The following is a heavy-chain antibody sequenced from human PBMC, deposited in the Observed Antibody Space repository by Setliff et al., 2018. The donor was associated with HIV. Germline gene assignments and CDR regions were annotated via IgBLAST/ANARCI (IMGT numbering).Heavy chain of an antibody. Sequence: PGESLKISCKGSGYTFTSYWIGWVRQMPGKGLEWMGIIYPDDSDTRYSPSFQGQVTISADKSISTAYVQWNSLKSSDTAMYYCARRDAGGGGGKDAFDVWGQGTMVTVSS. V-gene: IGHV5-51*01. CDR3: ARRDAGGGGGKDAFDV. D-gene: IGHD3-16*01. J-gene: IGHJ3*01. CDR1: GYTFTSYW. CDR2: IYPDDSDT.